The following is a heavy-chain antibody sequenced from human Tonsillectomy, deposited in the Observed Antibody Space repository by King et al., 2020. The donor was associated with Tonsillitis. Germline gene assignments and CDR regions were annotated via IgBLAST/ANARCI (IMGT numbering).Heavy chain of an antibody. CDR3: AKSSGRFWIFGLVIMQFDS. CDR2: MSGYGFDT. Sequence: EVQLVESGGGLVQPGGSLRLSCVASGFTFNNYAMSWVRQTPGKGLEWVSSMSGYGFDTYYADSVKGRFTISRDNSKNTLYLQMNSLRAEETAIYFCAKSSGRFWIFGLVIMQFDSWGQGTLVTVSS. D-gene: IGHD3/OR15-3a*01. J-gene: IGHJ4*02. CDR1: GFTFNNYA. V-gene: IGHV3-23*04.